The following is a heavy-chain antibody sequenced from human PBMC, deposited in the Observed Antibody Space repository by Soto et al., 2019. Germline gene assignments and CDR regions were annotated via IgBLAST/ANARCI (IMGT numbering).Heavy chain of an antibody. CDR2: ISSSSSYI. CDR1: GFTFSSYS. J-gene: IGHJ3*02. CDR3: ARGSSGPFGDAFDI. V-gene: IGHV3-21*01. D-gene: IGHD3-22*01. Sequence: GGSLRLSCAASGFTFSSYSMNWVRQAPGKGLEWVSSISSSSSYIYYADSVKGRFTISRDNAKNSLYLQMNSLRAEDTAVYYCARGSSGPFGDAFDIWGQGTMVTVSS.